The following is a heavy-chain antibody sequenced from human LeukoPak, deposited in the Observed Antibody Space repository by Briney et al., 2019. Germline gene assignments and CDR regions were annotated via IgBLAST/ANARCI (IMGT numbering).Heavy chain of an antibody. V-gene: IGHV3-30*03. CDR2: ISYDGSNK. Sequence: GGSLRLSCAASGFTFSSYGMHWVRQAPGKGLEWVAVISYDGSNKYYADSVKGRFTISRDNSKNTLYLQMNSLRAEDTAVYYCARDPPRRGELPPGGSHFDYGGKGPLVTAS. D-gene: IGHD1-26*01. J-gene: IGHJ4*02. CDR1: GFTFSSYG. CDR3: ARDPPRRGELPPGGSHFDY.